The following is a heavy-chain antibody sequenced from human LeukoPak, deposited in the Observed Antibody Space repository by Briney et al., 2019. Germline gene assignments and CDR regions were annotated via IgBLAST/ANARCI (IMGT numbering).Heavy chain of an antibody. Sequence: GGSLRLSCAASGFTFSSYAMHWVRQAPGKGLEWVAVISYDGSNKYYADSVKGRFTISRDNSKNTLCLQMNSLRAEDTAVYYCSSKIVVTTTGWLFDYWGPGSLVTVSS. CDR3: SSKIVVTTTGWLFDY. J-gene: IGHJ4*02. CDR1: GFTFSSYA. V-gene: IGHV3-30*04. CDR2: ISYDGSNK. D-gene: IGHD5-12*01.